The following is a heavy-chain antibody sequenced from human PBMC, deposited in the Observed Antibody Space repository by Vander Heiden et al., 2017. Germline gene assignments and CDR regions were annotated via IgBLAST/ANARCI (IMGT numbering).Heavy chain of an antibody. CDR1: GFTFRSYA. Sequence: QVQLVESGGGVVQPGRSLRLSSAASGFTFRSYAMHWVRQAPGKGLEWVAVISYDGSNKYYADSVKGRFTISRDNSKNTLYLQMNSLRAEDTAVYYCARVRGIVVVIAYYYGMDVWGQGTTVTVSS. J-gene: IGHJ6*02. CDR2: ISYDGSNK. V-gene: IGHV3-30*04. D-gene: IGHD3-22*01. CDR3: ARVRGIVVVIAYYYGMDV.